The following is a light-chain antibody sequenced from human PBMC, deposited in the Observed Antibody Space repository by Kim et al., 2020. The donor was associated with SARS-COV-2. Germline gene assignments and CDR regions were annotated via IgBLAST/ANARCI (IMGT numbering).Light chain of an antibody. CDR1: HSGGSS. CDR2: DAS. CDR3: QQRANWPLT. J-gene: IGKJ4*01. V-gene: IGKV3-11*01. Sequence: LSPEERAPPSCSAGHSGGSSLAWYQHKPGQAPRLLIYDASNRATGISARFSGSGSGTDFTLTISSLEPEDFAVYYCQQRANWPLTFGGGTKVDIK.